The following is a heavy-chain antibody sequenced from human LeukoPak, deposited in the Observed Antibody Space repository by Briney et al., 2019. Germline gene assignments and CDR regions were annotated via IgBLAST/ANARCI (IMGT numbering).Heavy chain of an antibody. D-gene: IGHD6-13*01. CDR1: GYTFTGYY. Sequence: GASVEVSCKASGYTFTGYYMHWVRQAPGQGLEWMGWINPNSGGTNYAQKFQGRVTMTRDTSISTAYMELSRLRSDDTAVYYCARVPAADPGYYGMDVWGQGTTVTVSS. V-gene: IGHV1-2*02. CDR3: ARVPAADPGYYGMDV. J-gene: IGHJ6*02. CDR2: INPNSGGT.